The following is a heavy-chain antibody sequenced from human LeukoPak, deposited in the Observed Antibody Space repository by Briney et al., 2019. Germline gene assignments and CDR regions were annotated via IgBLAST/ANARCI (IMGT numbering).Heavy chain of an antibody. CDR2: MNANSGNT. Sequence: GASAKVSCKGSVYTFTSYDSNWVRQATGQGLEWVGGMNANSGNTGYAQKFQGRVTMTRNTSISTAYMELSSLRSEDTGVYYCARDQAGYYDSSGYDYWGQGTLVTVSS. V-gene: IGHV1-8*01. D-gene: IGHD3-22*01. CDR1: VYTFTSYD. J-gene: IGHJ4*02. CDR3: ARDQAGYYDSSGYDY.